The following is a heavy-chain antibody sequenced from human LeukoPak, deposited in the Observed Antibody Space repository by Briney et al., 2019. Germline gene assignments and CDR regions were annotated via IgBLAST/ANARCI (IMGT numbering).Heavy chain of an antibody. CDR1: GGSFSGYY. V-gene: IGHV4-34*01. Sequence: SETLSLTCAVYGGSFSGYYWSWIRQPPGKGLEWIGEINHSGSPNYNPSLKSRVTISLDTSKNQFSLKLSSVTAADTAVYYCARSGIAVAGVDYWGQGTLVTVSS. CDR2: INHSGSP. J-gene: IGHJ4*02. CDR3: ARSGIAVAGVDY. D-gene: IGHD6-19*01.